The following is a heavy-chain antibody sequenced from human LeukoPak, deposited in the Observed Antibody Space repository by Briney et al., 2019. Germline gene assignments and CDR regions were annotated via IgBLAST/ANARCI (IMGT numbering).Heavy chain of an antibody. J-gene: IGHJ4*02. D-gene: IGHD3-22*01. CDR1: GGSISSSGYY. CDR3: ASHDTYYYDSSSPFFDY. Sequence: PSETLSLTCTVSGGSISSSGYYWGWIRQPPGKGLEWIGSIYYSGSTYYNPSLKSRVTISVDTSKNQFSLKLSSVTAADTAVYYCASHDTYYYDSSSPFFDYWGQGTLVTVSS. V-gene: IGHV4-39*01. CDR2: IYYSGST.